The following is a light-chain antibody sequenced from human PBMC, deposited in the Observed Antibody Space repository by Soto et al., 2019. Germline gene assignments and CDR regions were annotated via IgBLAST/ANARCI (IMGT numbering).Light chain of an antibody. CDR2: SDN. Sequence: QSVLTQPPSASGTPGQRVTISCSGSCSNIGSNSVNWYHQVAGTAPKLLIHSDNQRPSGVPDRFSGSKSGTSASLAISGLQSGDEADYYRATWDDTLNGRVFGGGTKVTVL. J-gene: IGLJ3*02. CDR3: ATWDDTLNGRV. CDR1: CSNIGSNS. V-gene: IGLV1-44*01.